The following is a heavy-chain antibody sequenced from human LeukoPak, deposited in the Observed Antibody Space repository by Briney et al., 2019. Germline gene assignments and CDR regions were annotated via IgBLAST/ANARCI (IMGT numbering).Heavy chain of an antibody. CDR1: GGSISSSSYY. D-gene: IGHD7-27*01. V-gene: IGHV3-66*01. CDR2: IYSGGST. J-gene: IGHJ4*02. Sequence: ETLSLTCTVSGGSISSSSYYMSWVRQAPGKGLEWVSVIYSGGSTYYADSVKGRFTISRDDSKNTLYLQMNSLRAEDTAVYYCARDQNLGWGQATLVTVCS. CDR3: ARDQNLG.